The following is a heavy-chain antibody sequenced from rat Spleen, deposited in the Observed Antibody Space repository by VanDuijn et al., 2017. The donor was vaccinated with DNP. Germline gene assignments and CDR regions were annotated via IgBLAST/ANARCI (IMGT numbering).Heavy chain of an antibody. CDR2: ISYSGST. D-gene: IGHD1-11*01. J-gene: IGHJ2*01. V-gene: IGHV3-1*01. Sequence: EVQLQESGPGLVKPSQSLSLTCSVTGYSITNNYWGWIRKFPGNKMEWMGYISYSGSTSYNPSLKSRISISRDTSKNQFFLQLNSVTTEDTATYFCARWGYGGYSGGFDYWGQGVMVTVSS. CDR1: GYSITNNY. CDR3: ARWGYGGYSGGFDY.